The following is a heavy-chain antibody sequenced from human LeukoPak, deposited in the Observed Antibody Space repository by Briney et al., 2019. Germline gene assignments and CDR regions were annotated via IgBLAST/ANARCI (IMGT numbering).Heavy chain of an antibody. CDR3: ARDLTIFGVVPSGWFDP. D-gene: IGHD3-3*01. CDR2: IYTSGST. CDR1: GGSISSYY. V-gene: IGHV4-4*07. J-gene: IGHJ5*02. Sequence: PSETLSLTCTVSGGSISSYYWSWIRQPAGKGLEWIGRIYTSGSTNYSPSLKSRVTMSVDTSKNQFSLKLSSVTAADTAVYYCARDLTIFGVVPSGWFDPWGQGTLVTVSS.